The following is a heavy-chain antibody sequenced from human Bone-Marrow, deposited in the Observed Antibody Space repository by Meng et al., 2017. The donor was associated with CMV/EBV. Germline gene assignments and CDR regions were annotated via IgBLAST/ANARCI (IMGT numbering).Heavy chain of an antibody. V-gene: IGHV1-18*01. D-gene: IGHD2-2*01. J-gene: IGHJ4*02. CDR2: ISTYNGDT. CDR3: ARHYCSSTTCYGYFDY. Sequence: ASVKVSCKASGYTFTSYDINWVRQATGQGLEWMGWISTYNGDTNYAQKLQGRVTMTTDTSTSTVYMELRSPRSDDTAVYYCARHYCSSTTCYGYFDYWGQGTLVTVSS. CDR1: GYTFTSYD.